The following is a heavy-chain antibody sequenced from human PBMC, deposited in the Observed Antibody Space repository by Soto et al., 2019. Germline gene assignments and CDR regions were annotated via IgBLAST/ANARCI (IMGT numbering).Heavy chain of an antibody. D-gene: IGHD5-12*01. Sequence: SETLSLTCTVSGGSISSSSYYWGWIRQPPGKGLEWIGSIYYSGSTYYNPSLKSRVTISVDTSKNQFSLKLSSVTAAGTAVYYCARHAPVDIVATIPYYFDYWGQGTLVTVSS. V-gene: IGHV4-39*01. J-gene: IGHJ4*02. CDR2: IYYSGST. CDR1: GGSISSSSYY. CDR3: ARHAPVDIVATIPYYFDY.